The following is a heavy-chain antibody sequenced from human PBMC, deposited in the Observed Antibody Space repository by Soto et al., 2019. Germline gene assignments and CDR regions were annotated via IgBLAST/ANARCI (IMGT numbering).Heavy chain of an antibody. CDR2: ISSSSSYI. J-gene: IGHJ3*02. CDR1: GFTFSSYS. CDR3: ARDLPRGPPFDI. V-gene: IGHV3-21*01. Sequence: PGGSLRLSCAASGFTFSSYSMNWVRQAPGKGLEWVSSISSSSSYIYYADSVKGRFTISRDNAKNSLYLQMNSLRAEDTAVYYCARDLPRGPPFDIWGQGTMVTVSS. D-gene: IGHD3-10*01.